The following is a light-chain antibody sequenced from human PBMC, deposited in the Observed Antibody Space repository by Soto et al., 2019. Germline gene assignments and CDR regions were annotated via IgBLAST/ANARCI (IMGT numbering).Light chain of an antibody. J-gene: IGKJ5*01. CDR3: QQLNSYPIT. V-gene: IGKV1-9*01. Sequence: DIRLTQSPSFLSASVGDRVTITCRASQGIGNNLAWYQGKPGKAPKLLIYTVSTLQSGVPSRFSGSGSGTEFSLTISSLQAEDFATYYCQQLNSYPITFGQGTRLEI. CDR2: TVS. CDR1: QGIGNN.